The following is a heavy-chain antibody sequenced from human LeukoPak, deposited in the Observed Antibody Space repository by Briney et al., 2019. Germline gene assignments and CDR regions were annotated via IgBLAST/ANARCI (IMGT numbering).Heavy chain of an antibody. CDR3: ASNLGSGSYYSGPFDY. Sequence: PSETLSLTCTVSGGSISSSSYYWGWIRQPPGKGLEWIGSIYYSGSTYYNPSLKSRVTISVDTSKNQFSLKLSSVTAADTAVYYCASNLGSGSYYSGPFDYWGQGTLVTVSS. J-gene: IGHJ4*02. D-gene: IGHD3-10*02. V-gene: IGHV4-39*01. CDR2: IYYSGST. CDR1: GGSISSSSYY.